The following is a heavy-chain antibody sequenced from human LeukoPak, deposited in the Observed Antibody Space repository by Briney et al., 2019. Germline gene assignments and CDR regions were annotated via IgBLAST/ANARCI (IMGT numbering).Heavy chain of an antibody. D-gene: IGHD2-2*01. J-gene: IGHJ6*03. CDR1: GGSISSYY. Sequence: SETLSLTCTVSGGSISSYYWSWIRQPPGKGLEWIGYIYYSGSTNYNPSLKSRVTISVDTSKNQFSLKLSSVTAADTAVYYCARGSPGRAAMRYYYYMDVWGKGTTVTVSS. V-gene: IGHV4-59*12. CDR2: IYYSGST. CDR3: ARGSPGRAAMRYYYYMDV.